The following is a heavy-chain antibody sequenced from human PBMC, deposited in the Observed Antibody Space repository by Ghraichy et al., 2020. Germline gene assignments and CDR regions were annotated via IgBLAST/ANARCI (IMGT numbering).Heavy chain of an antibody. J-gene: IGHJ6*02. Sequence: ASVKVSCKCKVSGYSFTDLYIHWVRQAPGKGLEWMGGFDPEDGETIYAQKFQGRVIMTEDTSTHTAYMDLSSLRSEDTAVYYCVADPRLAGTWYYYYELDVWGQGTTVTVSS. CDR1: GYSFTDLY. V-gene: IGHV1-24*01. CDR3: VADPRLAGTWYYYYELDV. D-gene: IGHD3-10*01. CDR2: FDPEDGET.